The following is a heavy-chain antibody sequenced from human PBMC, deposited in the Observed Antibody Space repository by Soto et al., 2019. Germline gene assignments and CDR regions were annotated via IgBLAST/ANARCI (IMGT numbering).Heavy chain of an antibody. CDR3: ARDQSAVAGHHYYGMDA. Sequence: QVQLVQSGAEVKKPGSSVKVSCKASGGTFASFAISWVRQAPGQGLEWMGGIIPMVGTANYAQTFQGRVTITADDSTTTAYMELSSLRSEDTAMYYCARDQSAVAGHHYYGMDAWGQGTTVTVSS. D-gene: IGHD6-19*01. J-gene: IGHJ6*02. CDR1: GGTFASFA. V-gene: IGHV1-69*01. CDR2: IIPMVGTA.